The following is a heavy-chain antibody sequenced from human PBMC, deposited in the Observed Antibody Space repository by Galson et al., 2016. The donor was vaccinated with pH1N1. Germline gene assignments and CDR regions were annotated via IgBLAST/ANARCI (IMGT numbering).Heavy chain of an antibody. CDR1: GGTFSSSG. D-gene: IGHD3-22*01. CDR3: AREDYYDTDLSDWYFDL. V-gene: IGHV1-69*13. Sequence: SVKVSCKASGGTFSSSGINWVRQAPGQGLEWMGGIIPIFGTSKYAQKFQGRVTITADESTTTAYMGLSRLISEDTAVYYCAREDYYDTDLSDWYFDLWGRGTLVTVSS. J-gene: IGHJ2*01. CDR2: IIPIFGTS.